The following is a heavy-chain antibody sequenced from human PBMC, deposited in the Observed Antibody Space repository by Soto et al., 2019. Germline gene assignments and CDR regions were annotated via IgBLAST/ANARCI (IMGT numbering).Heavy chain of an antibody. D-gene: IGHD3-3*02. Sequence: EVQLLESGGGLVQPGGSLRLSCAASGFTFSSYGMSWVRQAPGKGLEWVSAISGSGGSTYYADSVKGRFTISRDNSKSTLYRQMHSLRAEDTAVYYCAKAISIGAPTPFDPWGQGTLVTVSS. CDR3: AKAISIGAPTPFDP. J-gene: IGHJ5*02. CDR2: ISGSGGST. CDR1: GFTFSSYG. V-gene: IGHV3-23*01.